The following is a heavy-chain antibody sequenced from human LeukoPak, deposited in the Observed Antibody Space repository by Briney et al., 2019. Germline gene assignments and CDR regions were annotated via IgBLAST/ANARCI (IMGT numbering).Heavy chain of an antibody. V-gene: IGHV4-34*01. Sequence: PSETLSLTCAGYGGSFSGYYWSWIRQPPGKGLEWIGEINHSGSTNYNPSLKSRVTISVDTSKNQFSLKLSSVTAADTAVYYCARAGPNCGGDCFPGYFDYWGQGTLVTVSS. CDR2: INHSGST. CDR1: GGSFSGYY. D-gene: IGHD2-21*02. J-gene: IGHJ4*02. CDR3: ARAGPNCGGDCFPGYFDY.